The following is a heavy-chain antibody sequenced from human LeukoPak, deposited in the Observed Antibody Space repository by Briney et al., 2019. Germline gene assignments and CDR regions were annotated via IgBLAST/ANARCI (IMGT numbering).Heavy chain of an antibody. Sequence: ASVKVSCKASGYTFTTYYMHWVRQAPGQGLDWMGIINPSSGSTSYAQKFQGRVTMTRDTSTSTVYMELSSLRSEDTAVYYCAFTYYDILTGYSYFDYWGQGTLVTVSS. CDR1: GYTFTTYY. J-gene: IGHJ4*02. CDR3: AFTYYDILTGYSYFDY. D-gene: IGHD3-9*01. V-gene: IGHV1-46*01. CDR2: INPSSGST.